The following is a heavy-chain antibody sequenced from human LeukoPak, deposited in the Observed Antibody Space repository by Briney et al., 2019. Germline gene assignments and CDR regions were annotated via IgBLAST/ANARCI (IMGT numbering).Heavy chain of an antibody. CDR3: AKDRGYSYGYYYYYMDV. Sequence: GGSLRLSCAASGFIFSSHGMNWVRQAPGKGLEWVSGISPSGDITYYADSVKGRFTISRDNSKNTLYLQMNSLRAEDTAVYYCAKDRGYSYGYYYYYMDVWGKGTTVTISS. J-gene: IGHJ6*03. CDR2: ISPSGDIT. CDR1: GFIFSSHG. D-gene: IGHD5-18*01. V-gene: IGHV3-23*01.